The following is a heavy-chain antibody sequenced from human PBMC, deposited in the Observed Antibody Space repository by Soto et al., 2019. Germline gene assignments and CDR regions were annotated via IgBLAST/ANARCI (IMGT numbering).Heavy chain of an antibody. CDR2: ISAYNGNT. J-gene: IGHJ4*02. CDR3: ARAPFYYYDSSGYYLDY. CDR1: GYTFTSYG. Sequence: ASVKVSCKASGYTFTSYGISWVRQAPGQGLEWMGWISAYNGNTNYAQKLQGRVTMTTDTSTSTAYMELRSLRSDDTAVYYCARAPFYYYDSSGYYLDYWGQGTLVTVSS. D-gene: IGHD3-22*01. V-gene: IGHV1-18*01.